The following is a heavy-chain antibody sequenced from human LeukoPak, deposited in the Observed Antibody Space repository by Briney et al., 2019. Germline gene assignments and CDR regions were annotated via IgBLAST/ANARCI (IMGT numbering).Heavy chain of an antibody. J-gene: IGHJ4*02. CDR1: GYTFTGFD. Sequence: VASVKVSCKASGYTFTGFDFNWVRQATGQGLEWMGWMKSNNGHTGYAQKFQGRVTMTRDTSISTAYMELSSLTFGDTAVYYCARGPPNWGMVGYWGQGTLVTVSS. CDR3: ARGPPNWGMVGY. D-gene: IGHD7-27*01. V-gene: IGHV1-8*01. CDR2: MKSNNGHT.